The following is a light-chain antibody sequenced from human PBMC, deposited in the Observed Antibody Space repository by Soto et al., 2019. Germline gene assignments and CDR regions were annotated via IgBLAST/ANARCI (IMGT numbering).Light chain of an antibody. CDR2: DNH. V-gene: IGLV1-51*01. Sequence: QSVLTQPPSVSAAPGQKVTISCSGSSSDMGNYAVSWYQQLPGTAPKLLIYDNHQRPSGVPDRFSGSKSGTSASLDISGLQPGDEADYYCASWDNSLNGLVFGGGTKLTVL. CDR3: ASWDNSLNGLV. CDR1: SSDMGNYA. J-gene: IGLJ3*02.